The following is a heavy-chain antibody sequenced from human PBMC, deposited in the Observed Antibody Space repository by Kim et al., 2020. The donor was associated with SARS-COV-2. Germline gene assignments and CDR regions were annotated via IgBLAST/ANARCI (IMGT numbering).Heavy chain of an antibody. V-gene: IGHV4-59*01. CDR1: GGSISSYY. D-gene: IGHD3-22*01. CDR2: IYYSGST. J-gene: IGHJ4*02. CDR3: ARGDDSSGYYYEAK. Sequence: SETLSLTCTVSGGSISSYYWSWIRQPPGKGLEWIGYIYYSGSTNYNPSLKSRVTISVDTSKNQFSLKLSSVTAADTAVYYCARGDDSSGYYYEAKWGQGTLVTVSS.